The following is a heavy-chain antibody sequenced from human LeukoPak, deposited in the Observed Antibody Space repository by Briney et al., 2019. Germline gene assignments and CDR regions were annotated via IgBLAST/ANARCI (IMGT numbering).Heavy chain of an antibody. CDR1: GFTVTTKN. Sequence: PGGSLRLSCVGSGFTVTTKNMYWVRQAPGKGLECVSAFHAGGGPDYADSVRDRFTISRDNSKNTLYLQMNSLRAEDTAVYFCGRRYCNSCPLDFWGQGTLVTVSS. V-gene: IGHV3-66*04. J-gene: IGHJ4*02. CDR2: FHAGGGP. CDR3: GRRYCNSCPLDF. D-gene: IGHD2-21*01.